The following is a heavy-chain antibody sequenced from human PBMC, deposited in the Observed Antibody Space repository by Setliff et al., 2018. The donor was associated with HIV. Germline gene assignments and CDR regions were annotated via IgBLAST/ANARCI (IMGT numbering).Heavy chain of an antibody. V-gene: IGHV4-39*01. CDR3: ARLRSTHPDY. J-gene: IGHJ4*02. CDR1: GDSVSSSLYY. Sequence: SETLSLTCTVSGDSVSSSLYYWGWLRQPPGKGLEWIGSIYYSGGTYYNPPLKSRVTISVDTSKNQFSLKLTSVTAADTAVYYCARLRSTHPDYWGQGTLVTVSS. CDR2: IYYSGGT.